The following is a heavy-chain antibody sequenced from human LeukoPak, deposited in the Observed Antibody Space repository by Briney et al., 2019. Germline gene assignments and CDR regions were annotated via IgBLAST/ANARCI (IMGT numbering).Heavy chain of an antibody. V-gene: IGHV4-59*01. Sequence: KPSETLSLTCTVSGGSISSYYWSWIRQPPGKGLEWIGYIYYSGSTNYNPSLKSRVTISVDTSKNQFSLKLSSVTAADTAVYYCARVLPLLWFGELLPTGGFDYWGQGTPVTVSS. CDR3: ARVLPLLWFGELLPTGGFDY. CDR1: GGSISSYY. CDR2: IYYSGST. D-gene: IGHD3-10*01. J-gene: IGHJ4*02.